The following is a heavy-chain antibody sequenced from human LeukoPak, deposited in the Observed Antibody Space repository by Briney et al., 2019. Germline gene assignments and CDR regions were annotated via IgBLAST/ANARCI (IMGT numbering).Heavy chain of an antibody. CDR2: IYYSGST. D-gene: IGHD1-14*01. CDR3: ARATGPGWFDP. CDR1: GGSISGYY. V-gene: IGHV4-59*01. Sequence: PSETLSLTCTVSGGSISGYYWSWIRQPPGKGLEWIGYIYYSGSTNYNPSLKSRVTISVDTSKNQFSLKLSSVTAADTAVYYCARATGPGWFDPWGQGTLVTVSS. J-gene: IGHJ5*02.